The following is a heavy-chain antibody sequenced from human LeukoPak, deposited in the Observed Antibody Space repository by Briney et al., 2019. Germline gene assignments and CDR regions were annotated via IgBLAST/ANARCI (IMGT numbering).Heavy chain of an antibody. CDR1: GFTFSSYW. Sequence: GGSLRLSCAASGFTFSSYWMHWVRHASGKGLVWVSRINSDGSSTSYADSVKGRFTISRDNAKNTLYLQMNSLRAEDTAVYYCASSRGVYYEIDYWGQGTLVTVSS. V-gene: IGHV3-74*01. J-gene: IGHJ4*02. CDR3: ASSRGVYYEIDY. CDR2: INSDGSST. D-gene: IGHD3-3*01.